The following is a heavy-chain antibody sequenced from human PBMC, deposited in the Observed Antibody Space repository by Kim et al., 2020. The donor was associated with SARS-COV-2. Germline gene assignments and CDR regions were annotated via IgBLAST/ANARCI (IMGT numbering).Heavy chain of an antibody. Sequence: SETLSLTCTVSGGSISSSSYYWGWIRQPPGKGLEWIGSIYYSGSTYYNPSLKSRVTISVDTSKNQFSLKLSSVTAADTAVYYCARPHLLYGGKVALWGQGTLVTVSS. CDR1: GGSISSSSYY. CDR3: ARPHLLYGGKVAL. CDR2: IYYSGST. D-gene: IGHD4-17*01. V-gene: IGHV4-39*01. J-gene: IGHJ5*02.